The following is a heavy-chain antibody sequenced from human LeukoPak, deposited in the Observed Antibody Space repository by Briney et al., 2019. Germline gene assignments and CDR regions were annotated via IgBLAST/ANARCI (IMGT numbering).Heavy chain of an antibody. CDR2: IHYSGST. CDR3: ARVPKWREFDP. D-gene: IGHD5-12*01. J-gene: IGHJ5*02. CDR1: GGSISSGDHY. V-gene: IGHV4-30-4*01. Sequence: KPSQTLSLTCTVSGGSISSGDHYWSWIRQPPGKGLEWIGYIHYSGSTSYNPSLKSRVTISLDTSKNRFSLKVSSVTAADTAVYYCARVPKWREFDPWGQGTLVTVSS.